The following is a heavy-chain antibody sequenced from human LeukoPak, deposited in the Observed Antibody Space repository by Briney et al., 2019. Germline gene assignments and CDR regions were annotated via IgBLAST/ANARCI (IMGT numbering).Heavy chain of an antibody. CDR2: IKQDGSEK. CDR1: GFSFSDHW. CDR3: ARDPYSSSWYPHDY. V-gene: IGHV3-7*03. J-gene: IGHJ4*02. D-gene: IGHD6-13*01. Sequence: GGSLRLSCAASGFSFSDHWLDWVRQAPGKGLEWVAHIKQDGSEKYYVDSVKGRFTISRDNAKNSLYLQMNSLRAEDTAVYYCARDPYSSSWYPHDYWGQGTLVTVSS.